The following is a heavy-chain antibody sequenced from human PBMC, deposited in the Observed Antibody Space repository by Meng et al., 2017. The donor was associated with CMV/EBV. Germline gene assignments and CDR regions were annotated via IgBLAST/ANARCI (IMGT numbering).Heavy chain of an antibody. Sequence: QVRLVKSEEERKKPGASVTVSCKASGTTFTGYGISWGRQAPGQGLEWMGWISAYNGNTNYAQKLQGRVTMTTDTSTSTAYMELRSLRSDDTAVYYCARVGGGNWFDPWGQGTLVTVSS. CDR1: GTTFTGYG. J-gene: IGHJ5*02. CDR3: ARVGGGNWFDP. D-gene: IGHD3-16*01. V-gene: IGHV1-18*01. CDR2: ISAYNGNT.